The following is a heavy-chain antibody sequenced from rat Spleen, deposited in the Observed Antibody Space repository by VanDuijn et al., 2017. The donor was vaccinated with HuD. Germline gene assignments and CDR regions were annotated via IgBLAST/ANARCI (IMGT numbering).Heavy chain of an antibody. J-gene: IGHJ2*01. CDR1: DYSITSSS. Sequence: EVQLQESGPGLVKPSQSLSLTCSVTDYSITSSSRWNWIRKLPGDKMEWVGHISYSGSITYNPSLKSRISITRDTSKNQFFLQLNSVTTEDTATYYCARCRLTTVAHYFDYWGQGVMVTVSS. D-gene: IGHD1-11*01. CDR3: ARCRLTTVAHYFDY. V-gene: IGHV3-1*01. CDR2: ISYSGSI.